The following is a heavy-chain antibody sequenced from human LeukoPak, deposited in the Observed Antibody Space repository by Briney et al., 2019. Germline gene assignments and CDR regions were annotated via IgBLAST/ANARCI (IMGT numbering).Heavy chain of an antibody. CDR1: GGTFSSYA. J-gene: IGHJ4*02. D-gene: IGHD4-17*01. CDR2: IIPILGIA. V-gene: IGHV1-69*04. CDR3: AREAHYGDYPGY. Sequence: SVKVSCKASGGTFSSYAISWVRQAPGQGLEWMGRIIPILGIANYAQKFQGRVTITADKSTSTAYMELSSLRSEDTAVYYCAREAHYGDYPGYWGQGTLVTVSS.